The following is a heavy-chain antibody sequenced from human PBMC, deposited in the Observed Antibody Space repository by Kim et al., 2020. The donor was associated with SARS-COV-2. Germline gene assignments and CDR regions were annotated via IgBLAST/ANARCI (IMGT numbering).Heavy chain of an antibody. D-gene: IGHD2-8*01. CDR3: ARDRNGGILHIDP. V-gene: IGHV4-59*01. Sequence: DSHPSLTSRVTISVHTSKNQSSLKLSSVTAADTAVYYCARDRNGGILHIDPWGQGTLVTVSS. J-gene: IGHJ5*02.